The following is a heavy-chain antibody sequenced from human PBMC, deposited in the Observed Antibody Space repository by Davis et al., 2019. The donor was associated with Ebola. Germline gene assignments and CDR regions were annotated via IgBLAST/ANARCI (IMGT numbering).Heavy chain of an antibody. V-gene: IGHV7-4-1*02. Sequence: AASVKVSCKASGYTFTTYAMNWVRQAPGQGLEWMGWINTDTGDPTYAQGFTGRFVLSLDTSVSTAYLQISSLQADDTAVYYCARVASGGVLGIHRNYHYYGMDVWGKGTTVTVSS. CDR3: ARVASGGVLGIHRNYHYYGMDV. CDR1: GYTFTTYA. D-gene: IGHD7-27*01. J-gene: IGHJ6*04. CDR2: INTDTGDP.